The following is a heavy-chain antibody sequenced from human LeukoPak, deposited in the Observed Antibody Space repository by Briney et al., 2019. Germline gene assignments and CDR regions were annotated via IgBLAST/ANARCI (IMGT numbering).Heavy chain of an antibody. D-gene: IGHD3-3*01. Sequence: GGSLRLSCAASGFTFSSYAMSWVRQAPGKGLEWGSAISGSGGSTYYADFVKGRFTISRDNSKNTLYLQMNSLRAEDTAVYYCAKDFWSGYYRDDYMDVWGKGTTVTVSS. V-gene: IGHV3-23*01. CDR1: GFTFSSYA. CDR2: ISGSGGST. CDR3: AKDFWSGYYRDDYMDV. J-gene: IGHJ6*03.